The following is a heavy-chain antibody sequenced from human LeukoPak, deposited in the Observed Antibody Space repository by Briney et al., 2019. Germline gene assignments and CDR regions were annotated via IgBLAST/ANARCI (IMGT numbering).Heavy chain of an antibody. J-gene: IGHJ4*02. Sequence: GGSLRLSCEASRFSFSTYPMGWVRRAPGKGLEWVSSITNNGVYTYYTDSVKGRFTISRDNANNSLYLQMNSLSAEDTAIYYCARQPQVAHFDYWGQGTLVSVSS. CDR2: ITNNGVYT. CDR3: ARQPQVAHFDY. V-gene: IGHV3-21*01. D-gene: IGHD2-15*01. CDR1: RFSFSTYP.